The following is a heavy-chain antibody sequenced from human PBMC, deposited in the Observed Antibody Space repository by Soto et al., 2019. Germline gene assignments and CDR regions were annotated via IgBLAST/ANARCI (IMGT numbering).Heavy chain of an antibody. CDR3: ARDRGGYNPGYFDY. CDR2: ISYDGSNK. Sequence: PGGSLRLSCAASGFTFSSYAMHWVRQAPGKGLEWVAVISYDGSNKYYADSVKGRFTISRDNSKNTLYLQMNSLRAEDTAVYYCARDRGGYNPGYFDYWGQGTLVTVSS. D-gene: IGHD5-12*01. V-gene: IGHV3-30-3*01. J-gene: IGHJ4*02. CDR1: GFTFSSYA.